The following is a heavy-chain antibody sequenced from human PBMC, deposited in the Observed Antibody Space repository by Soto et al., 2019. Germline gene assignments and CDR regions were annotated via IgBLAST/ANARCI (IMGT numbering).Heavy chain of an antibody. D-gene: IGHD4-17*01. J-gene: IGHJ4*02. CDR1: GFTFDDYA. CDR2: ISWNSGSI. V-gene: IGHV3-9*01. Sequence: EVQLVESGGGLVQPGRSLRLSCAASGFTFDDYAMHWVRQAPGKGLEWVSGISWNSGSIGYADSVKGRFTLSRDNAKNSLYLQMNSLRAEDTALYYCAKDMGDGDYYFDYWGQGTLVTVSS. CDR3: AKDMGDGDYYFDY.